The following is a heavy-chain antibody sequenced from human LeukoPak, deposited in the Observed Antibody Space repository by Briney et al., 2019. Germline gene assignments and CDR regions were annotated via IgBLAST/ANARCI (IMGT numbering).Heavy chain of an antibody. CDR1: GFTFTYYA. V-gene: IGHV3-23*01. CDR3: AKDSAGGVNTAIND. J-gene: IGHJ4*02. CDR2: ISDSGIST. Sequence: PGGSLRLSCAAPGFTFTYYAMSWVRQAPGKGLEWVSVISDSGISTYYADSVKGRFTISRDNSKNTLYLQMNSLRAEDTALYYCAKDSAGGVNTAINDWGQGTLVIVSS. D-gene: IGHD5-18*01.